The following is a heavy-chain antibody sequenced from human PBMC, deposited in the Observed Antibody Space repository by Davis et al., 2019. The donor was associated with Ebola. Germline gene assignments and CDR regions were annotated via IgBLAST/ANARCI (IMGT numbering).Heavy chain of an antibody. Sequence: GESLKISCAASGFSFSSYSMNWVRQAPGKGLEWVSSISSSSSYIYYADSVKGRFTISRDNSKNTLYLQMNSLRAEDTAVYYCASANKYWGQGTLVTVSS. CDR3: ASANKY. J-gene: IGHJ4*02. CDR1: GFSFSSYS. CDR2: ISSSSSYI. V-gene: IGHV3-21*01.